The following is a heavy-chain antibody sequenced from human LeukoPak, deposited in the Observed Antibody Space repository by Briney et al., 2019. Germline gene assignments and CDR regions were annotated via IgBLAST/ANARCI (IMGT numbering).Heavy chain of an antibody. CDR1: GGSIDSYY. CDR2: IYYTGST. V-gene: IGHV4-59*01. Sequence: RSETLSLTCTVSGGSIDSYYWSWIRQPPGKGLEWIGYIYYTGSTEYHPSLKSRVTISLDTSKNQFSLKLTSVTAADTAVYYCARVYQSAEYYFDYWGQGNLVSVSS. D-gene: IGHD2-2*01. CDR3: ARVYQSAEYYFDY. J-gene: IGHJ4*02.